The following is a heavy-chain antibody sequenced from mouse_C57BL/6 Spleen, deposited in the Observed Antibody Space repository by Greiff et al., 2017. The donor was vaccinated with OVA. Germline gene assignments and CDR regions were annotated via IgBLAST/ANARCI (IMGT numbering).Heavy chain of an antibody. D-gene: IGHD1-1*01. CDR3: ASPPVITTVVATRYFDV. Sequence: EVQLQQSGPVLVKPGASVKMSCKASGYTFTDYYMNWVKQSHGKSLEWIGVINPYNGGTSYNQKFKGKATLTVDKSSSTAYMELNSLTSEDSAVYYCASPPVITTVVATRYFDVWGTGTTVTVSS. CDR1: GYTFTDYY. J-gene: IGHJ1*03. V-gene: IGHV1-19*01. CDR2: INPYNGGT.